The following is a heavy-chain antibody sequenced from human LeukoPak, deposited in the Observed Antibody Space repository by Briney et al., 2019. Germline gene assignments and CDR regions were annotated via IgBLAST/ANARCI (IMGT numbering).Heavy chain of an antibody. J-gene: IGHJ6*04. CDR2: IKQDGTEK. CDR1: GFTFSNYW. Sequence: GGSLRLSCAASGFTFSNYWMTWVRQAPGKGLEWVANIKQDGTEKYYGDSVKGRFTISRDNAKNALYLQMDRLRAEDTAVYYCAELGITMIGGVWGKGTTVTISS. CDR3: AELGITMIGGV. V-gene: IGHV3-7*01. D-gene: IGHD3-10*02.